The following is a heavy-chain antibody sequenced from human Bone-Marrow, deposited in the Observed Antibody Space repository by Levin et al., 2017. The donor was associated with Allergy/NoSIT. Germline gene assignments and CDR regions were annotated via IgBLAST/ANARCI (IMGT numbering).Heavy chain of an antibody. CDR1: GFSFSDYY. D-gene: IGHD3-3*01. Sequence: GESLKISCAASGFSFSDYYMTWIRQAPGKGLEWISYVSTTGSATKYADSVKGRFTISRDNGRNSIFLQMNSLRDEDTAVYYCARTGKGDFWSGLEDNWLDPWGQGTLVTVSS. CDR3: ARTGKGDFWSGLEDNWLDP. J-gene: IGHJ5*02. CDR2: VSTTGSAT. V-gene: IGHV3-11*01.